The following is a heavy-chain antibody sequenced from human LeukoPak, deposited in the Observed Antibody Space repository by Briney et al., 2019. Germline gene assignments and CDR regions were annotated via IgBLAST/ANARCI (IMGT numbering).Heavy chain of an antibody. V-gene: IGHV3-66*01. CDR1: GFTVSSNY. CDR3: ARELSGY. D-gene: IGHD3-16*02. CDR2: IYSGGST. J-gene: IGHJ4*02. Sequence: GGSLRLSCAASGFTVSSNYMNWVRHAPGKGLEWVSVIYSGGSTNYADSVKGRFTISRDDSKNTLYLQMNSLRAEDTAVYYCARELSGYWGQGTLVTVSS.